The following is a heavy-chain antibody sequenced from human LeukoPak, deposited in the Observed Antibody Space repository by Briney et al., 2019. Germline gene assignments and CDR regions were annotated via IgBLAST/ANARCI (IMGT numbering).Heavy chain of an antibody. J-gene: IGHJ6*02. CDR2: LSYDGTYK. CDR1: GFIFSNYA. CDR3: ARRRSMTQGYLSYAMDV. D-gene: IGHD5-18*01. V-gene: IGHV3-30*01. Sequence: GGSLRLSCAASGFIFSNYAMHWVRQAPGKGLEWVAVLSYDGTYKFYADSVKVRFTISRDNSKNTLFLQVNSLRAEDTAVYYCARRRSMTQGYLSYAMDVWGQGNTVTVFS.